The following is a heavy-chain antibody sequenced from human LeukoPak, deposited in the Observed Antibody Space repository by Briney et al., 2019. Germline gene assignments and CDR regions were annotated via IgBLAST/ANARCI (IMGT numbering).Heavy chain of an antibody. CDR1: GFTLSSYW. V-gene: IGHV3-7*01. J-gene: IGHJ4*02. CDR3: ARCGVGVAAAAANC. D-gene: IGHD6-13*01. CDR2: IKQDGSAI. Sequence: GGSLRLSFAASGFTLSSYWMSWVRQAPGKGLEWVANIKQDGSAIYYVDSVKGRFTISRDNAKNSLYLQMNSLRAEDTAVYYCARCGVGVAAAAANCWGQGTLLTVSS.